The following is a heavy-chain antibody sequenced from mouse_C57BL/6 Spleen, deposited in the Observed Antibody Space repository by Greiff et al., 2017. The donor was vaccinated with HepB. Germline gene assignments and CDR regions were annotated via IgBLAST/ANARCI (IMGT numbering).Heavy chain of an antibody. V-gene: IGHV1-53*01. Sequence: VQLQQSGTELVKPGASVKLSCKASGYTFTSYWMHWVKQRPGQGLEWIGNINPRNGGTNYNEKFKSKATLTVDKSSSTAYMQLSSLTSEDSAVYYCARIFRIPPRNYAMDYWGQGTSVTVSS. J-gene: IGHJ4*01. CDR3: ARIFRIPPRNYAMDY. CDR2: INPRNGGT. CDR1: GYTFTSYW.